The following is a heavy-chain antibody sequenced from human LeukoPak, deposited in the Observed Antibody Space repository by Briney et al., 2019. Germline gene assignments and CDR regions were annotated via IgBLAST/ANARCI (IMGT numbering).Heavy chain of an antibody. CDR3: ATSYYGSGSLLHGEAVEY. Sequence: ASVTVSCKVSGYTLTELSMHWLRQAPGKGLEWMGGFDPEDGETIYAQKFQGRVTMTEDTSTETAYMELSRLRSEDTAVYYCATSYYGSGSLLHGEAVEYWGQGTLVTVSS. CDR2: FDPEDGET. D-gene: IGHD3-10*01. V-gene: IGHV1-24*01. J-gene: IGHJ4*02. CDR1: GYTLTELS.